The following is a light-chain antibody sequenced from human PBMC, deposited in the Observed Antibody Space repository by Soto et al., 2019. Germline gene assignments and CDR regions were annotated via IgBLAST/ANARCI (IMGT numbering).Light chain of an antibody. V-gene: IGKV3-20*01. CDR3: QQYSYSPWT. CDR2: GAS. Sequence: EIVLTQSPGTLSLSPGERVTLSCTTSQTISSNYLAWYQQKLGQAPRLLIYGASSRATGVPDRFSGSGSGTDFTLTINRLEPEDFAVYYCQQYSYSPWTFDQGTKVEIK. CDR1: QTISSNY. J-gene: IGKJ1*01.